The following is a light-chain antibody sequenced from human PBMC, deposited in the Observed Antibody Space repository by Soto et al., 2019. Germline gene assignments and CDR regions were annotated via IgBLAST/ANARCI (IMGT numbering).Light chain of an antibody. CDR1: SSDVGGYNY. V-gene: IGLV2-8*01. CDR2: EVN. CDR3: TSYAGSNNLGV. Sequence: QSALTQPPSASGSPGQSVTNSCTGTSSDVGGYNYVSWYQQYPGKAPKLMIYEVNKRPSGVPDRFSGSKSGNTASLTVSGLQAEDEADYYCTSYAGSNNLGVFGGGTKLTVL. J-gene: IGLJ3*02.